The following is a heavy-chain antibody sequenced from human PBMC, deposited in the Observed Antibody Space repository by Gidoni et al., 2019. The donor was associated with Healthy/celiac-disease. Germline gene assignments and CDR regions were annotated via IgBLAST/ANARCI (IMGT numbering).Heavy chain of an antibody. CDR3: ARPTNCSGGSCNFDY. V-gene: IGHV4-34*01. J-gene: IGHJ4*02. Sequence: QVQLQQWGAGLLKPSETLSLTCAVYGGSFSGYYWSWIRQPPGKGLEWIGEINHSGSTNYNPSLKSRVTISVDTSKNQFSLKLSSVTAADTAVYYCARPTNCSGGSCNFDYWGQGTLVTVSS. CDR2: INHSGST. D-gene: IGHD2-15*01. CDR1: GGSFSGYY.